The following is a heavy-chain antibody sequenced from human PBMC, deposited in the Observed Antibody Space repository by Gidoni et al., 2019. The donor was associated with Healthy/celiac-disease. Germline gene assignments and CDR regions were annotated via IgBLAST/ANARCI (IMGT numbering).Heavy chain of an antibody. V-gene: IGHV5-10-1*03. CDR2: IDPSDSYT. CDR1: GYSFPSYW. D-gene: IGHD3-22*01. Sequence: EVQLVQSGAEVKKPGESLRISCKGSGYSFPSYWISWVRQMPGKGLEWMGRIDPSDSYTNYSPSFQGHVTISADKSISTAYLQWSSLKASDTAMYYCARLAKGPVYYDSSGYYLIGEFDPWGQGTLVTVSS. CDR3: ARLAKGPVYYDSSGYYLIGEFDP. J-gene: IGHJ5*02.